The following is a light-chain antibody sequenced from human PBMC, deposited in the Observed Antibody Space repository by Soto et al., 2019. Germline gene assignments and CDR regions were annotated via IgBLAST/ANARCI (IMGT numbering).Light chain of an antibody. CDR3: QPSYSTPPVT. J-gene: IGKJ5*01. CDR2: AAS. Sequence: DIQMTQSPSSLSASVGDRVTITCRARQSISSYLTWYQQKPGKAPQLLIYAASSFQSGVPSRFSGSGSVTDFTLTISSLQPEDFATYYCQPSYSTPPVTFGQGTRLEIK. CDR1: QSISSY. V-gene: IGKV1-39*01.